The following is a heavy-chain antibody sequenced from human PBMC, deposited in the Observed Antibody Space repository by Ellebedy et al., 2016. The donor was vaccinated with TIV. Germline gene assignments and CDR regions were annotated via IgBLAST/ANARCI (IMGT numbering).Heavy chain of an antibody. V-gene: IGHV4-39*01. D-gene: IGHD3/OR15-3a*01. CDR1: GGSISGSSSY. Sequence: SETLSLTCTVSGGSISGSSSYWGWIRQPPGTGLEWIGNIFDTGSTYYNPSLKSRAIMSVDTSKNQFSLNLSSMTAADTAVYYCARSLMIFSFDKCYFDFWGRGTLVTVSS. CDR2: IFDTGST. J-gene: IGHJ2*01. CDR3: ARSLMIFSFDKCYFDF.